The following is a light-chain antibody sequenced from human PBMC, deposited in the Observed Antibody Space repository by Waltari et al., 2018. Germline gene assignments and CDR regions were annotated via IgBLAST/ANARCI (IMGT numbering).Light chain of an antibody. Sequence: ETVLTQSPGTLSLSPGDRATLSCRASQSVSSNYLAWYQHKPGQTPRLLISGASSRATGIPDRFSGSGSVTDFTLTISRLVPEDFAVYYCQQYGNLPRTFGQGTKVEIK. V-gene: IGKV3-20*01. CDR1: QSVSSNY. CDR3: QQYGNLPRT. J-gene: IGKJ1*01. CDR2: GAS.